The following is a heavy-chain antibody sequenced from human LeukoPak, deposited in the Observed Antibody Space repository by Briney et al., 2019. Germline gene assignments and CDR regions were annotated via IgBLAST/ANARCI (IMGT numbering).Heavy chain of an antibody. CDR2: IYYSGST. J-gene: IGHJ4*02. V-gene: IGHV4-39*01. Sequence: SETLSLTCTVSGGSISSSSYYWGWIRQPPGQGLEWIGSIYYSGSTYYNPSLKSRVTISVDTSKNQFSLKLSSVTAADTAVYDWARLGSTGYYDSSGSRRAALDYWGQGTLVTVSS. CDR1: GGSISSSSYY. CDR3: ARLGSTGYYDSSGSRRAALDY. D-gene: IGHD3-22*01.